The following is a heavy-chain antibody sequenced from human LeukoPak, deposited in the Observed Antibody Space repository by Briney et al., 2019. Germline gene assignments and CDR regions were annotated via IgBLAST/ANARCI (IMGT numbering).Heavy chain of an antibody. CDR1: GFTFSLYG. CDR2: ISYDGTDK. J-gene: IGHJ5*02. D-gene: IGHD4-17*01. CDR3: AKEGLGTTVTTGWFDP. V-gene: IGHV3-30*18. Sequence: GGSLRLSCAASGFTFSLYGMHWVRQAPGKGLEWVAVISYDGTDKYYGDSVKGRFTITRDNSKNTLYLQMNSLRAEDTAVYYCAKEGLGTTVTTGWFDPWGQGTLVTVSS.